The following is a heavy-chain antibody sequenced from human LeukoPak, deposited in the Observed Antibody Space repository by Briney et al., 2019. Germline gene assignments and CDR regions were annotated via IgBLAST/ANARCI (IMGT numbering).Heavy chain of an antibody. Sequence: GASVKVSCKASGGTFSSYAISWVRQAPGQGLEWMGGIIPIFGTANYAQKFQGRVTITADESTSTAYMELSSLRSEDTAVYYCARWSAGGNDHDWYFDLWGRGTLVTVSS. CDR1: GGTFSSYA. D-gene: IGHD4-23*01. V-gene: IGHV1-69*13. CDR3: ARWSAGGNDHDWYFDL. J-gene: IGHJ2*01. CDR2: IIPIFGTA.